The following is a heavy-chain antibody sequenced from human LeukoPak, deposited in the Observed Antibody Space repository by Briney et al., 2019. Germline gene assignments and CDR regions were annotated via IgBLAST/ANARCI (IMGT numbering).Heavy chain of an antibody. CDR2: IKEDESVK. CDR1: GFTISSYW. V-gene: IGHV3-7*01. D-gene: IGHD3-10*01. J-gene: IGHJ4*02. CDR3: ARDVDGSLDY. Sequence: GGSLRLSCVASGFTISSYWMNWVRQAPGKGLEWMANIKEDESVKQYVDSVKGRFTISRDNAKNSVYLQMNSVRDEDTAVYRCARDVDGSLDYWGQGTLVAVSS.